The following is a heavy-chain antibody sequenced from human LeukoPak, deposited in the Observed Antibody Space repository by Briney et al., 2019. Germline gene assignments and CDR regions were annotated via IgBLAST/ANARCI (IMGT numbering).Heavy chain of an antibody. CDR1: GFTFSSYG. CDR3: AKDPKRAGQLGPYVFDY. D-gene: IGHD6-6*01. Sequence: GGSLRLSCAASGFTFSSYGMHWVRLAPGKGLEWVAFIRYDGSNKYYADSVKGRFTISRDNSKNTLYLQMNSLRAEDTAVYYCAKDPKRAGQLGPYVFDYWGQGTLVTVSS. CDR2: IRYDGSNK. V-gene: IGHV3-30*02. J-gene: IGHJ4*02.